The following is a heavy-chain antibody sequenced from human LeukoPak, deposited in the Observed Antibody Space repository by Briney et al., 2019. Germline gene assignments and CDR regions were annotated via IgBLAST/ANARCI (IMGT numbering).Heavy chain of an antibody. CDR1: GFTFSRYS. J-gene: IGHJ4*02. V-gene: IGHV3-21*01. Sequence: PGGSLRLSCAASGFTFSRYSMNWARQAPGKGLEWVSSISDDGKYIYYADSVKGRFSISRDNAKNSLYLQMNSLRAEDTAVYYCARDAGITGITDLDYWGQGTLVTVSS. CDR3: ARDAGITGITDLDY. CDR2: ISDDGKYI. D-gene: IGHD1-7*01.